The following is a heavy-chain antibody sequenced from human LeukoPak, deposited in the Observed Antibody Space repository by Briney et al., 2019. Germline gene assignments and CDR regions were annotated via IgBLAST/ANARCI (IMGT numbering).Heavy chain of an antibody. CDR2: ICTSGGT. CDR3: AKTGRPNNSGWYRWFDP. Sequence: PLDTLSLTCTVSGDSISTYYWSWILQPPGQGLEWIGCICTSGGTNYNPSLKSGVTILVETSKHQFSLNLSSVTAADTAVYDCAKTGRPNNSGWYRWFDPWGQGTLVTVSS. D-gene: IGHD6-19*01. J-gene: IGHJ5*02. V-gene: IGHV4-4*09. CDR1: GDSISTYY.